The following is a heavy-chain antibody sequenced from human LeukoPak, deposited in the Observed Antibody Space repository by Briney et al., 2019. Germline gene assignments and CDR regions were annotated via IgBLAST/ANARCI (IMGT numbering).Heavy chain of an antibody. J-gene: IGHJ3*02. D-gene: IGHD4-17*01. CDR2: VSGSGSST. CDR3: AKVAFYDYGRDAFDI. V-gene: IGHV3-23*01. Sequence: GGCLRLSCAASGFTVSSYAMSWVRQAPGKWLEWVSAVSGSGSSTYYADSVKGRFTISRDNSKNTLYLQMNSLRAEETAVYYCAKVAFYDYGRDAFDIWGQGTMVTVSS. CDR1: GFTVSSYA.